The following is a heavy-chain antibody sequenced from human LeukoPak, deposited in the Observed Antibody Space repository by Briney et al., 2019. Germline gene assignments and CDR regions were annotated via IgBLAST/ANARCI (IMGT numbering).Heavy chain of an antibody. D-gene: IGHD2-2*02. CDR3: AREVIPAAIEVGDYYYGMDV. CDR1: GGTFSSYA. Sequence: SVKVSCKASGGTFSSYAISWVRQAPGQGLEWMGGIIPILGIANYAQKFQGRVTITADKSTSTAYMELSSLRSEDTAVYYCAREVIPAAIEVGDYYYGMDVWGQGTTVTVSS. CDR2: IIPILGIA. V-gene: IGHV1-69*04. J-gene: IGHJ6*02.